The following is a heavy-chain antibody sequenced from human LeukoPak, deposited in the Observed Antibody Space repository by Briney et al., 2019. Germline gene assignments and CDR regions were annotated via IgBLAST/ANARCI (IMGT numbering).Heavy chain of an antibody. CDR1: GFTFSSYS. V-gene: IGHV3-21*01. CDR3: ASLRPYYMDV. Sequence: PGGSLRLSCAASGFTFSSYSMNWVRQAPGKGLEWVSSISSSSSHIYYADSVRGRFTISRDNAKNSLYLQMNSLRAEDTAVYYCASLRPYYMDVWGKGTTVNISS. CDR2: ISSSSSHI. J-gene: IGHJ6*03.